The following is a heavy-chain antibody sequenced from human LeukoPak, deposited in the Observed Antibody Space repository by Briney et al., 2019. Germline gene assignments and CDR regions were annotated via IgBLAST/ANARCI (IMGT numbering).Heavy chain of an antibody. CDR3: ATDME. V-gene: IGHV1-24*01. J-gene: IGHJ4*02. Sequence: ASVKVSCKASGYTFTNYGITWVRQAPGKGLEWMGGFDPEDGETIYAQKFQGRVTMTEDTSTDTAYMELSSLRSEDTAVYYCATDMEWGQGTLVTVSS. CDR2: FDPEDGET. D-gene: IGHD3-10*01. CDR1: GYTFTNYG.